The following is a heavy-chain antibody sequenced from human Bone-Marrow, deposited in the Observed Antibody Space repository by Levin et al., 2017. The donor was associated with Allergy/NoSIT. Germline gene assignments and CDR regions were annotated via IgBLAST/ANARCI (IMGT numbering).Heavy chain of an antibody. V-gene: IGHV3-23*01. Sequence: GGSLRLSCAASGFTFSSYAMSWVRQAPGKGLEWVSAISGSGGSTYYADSVKGRFTISRDNSKNTLYLQMNSLRAEDTAVYYCAKVVPGDSSKIGDAFDIWGQGTMVTVSS. J-gene: IGHJ3*02. D-gene: IGHD3-22*01. CDR3: AKVVPGDSSKIGDAFDI. CDR2: ISGSGGST. CDR1: GFTFSSYA.